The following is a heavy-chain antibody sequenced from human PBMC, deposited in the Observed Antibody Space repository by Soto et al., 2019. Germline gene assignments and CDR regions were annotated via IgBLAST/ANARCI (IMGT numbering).Heavy chain of an antibody. J-gene: IGHJ4*02. D-gene: IGHD3-16*01. V-gene: IGHV3-66*01. CDR1: GFTVSSKY. CDR3: AGGGTYTSAFFY. CDR2: VYSGGST. Sequence: EVQLVESGGGLVQPGGSLRLSCAASGFTVSSKYMSWVRQAPGKGLEWVSVVYSGGSTNNADSVKGRFTISRDNSKNTLFLQMESLRAEDTAVYYCAGGGTYTSAFFYWGQGPLVTVSS.